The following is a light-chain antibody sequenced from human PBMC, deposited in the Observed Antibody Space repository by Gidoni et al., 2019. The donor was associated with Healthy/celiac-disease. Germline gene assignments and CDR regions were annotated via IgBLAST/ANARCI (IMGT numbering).Light chain of an antibody. Sequence: DIQMTQSPSSLSASVGDRGTITCQASQDISNYLTWYQQKPGKAPKLLIYDASNLETGVPSRFSGSGSGTDFTFTISSLQPEDIATYYCQQYDNLPPLTFGGGTKVEIK. CDR2: DAS. J-gene: IGKJ4*01. CDR1: QDISNY. CDR3: QQYDNLPPLT. V-gene: IGKV1-33*01.